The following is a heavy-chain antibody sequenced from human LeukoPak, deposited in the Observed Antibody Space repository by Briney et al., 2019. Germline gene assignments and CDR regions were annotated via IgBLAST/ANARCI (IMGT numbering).Heavy chain of an antibody. CDR2: ISSDGTKK. CDR1: GFRFSDYG. V-gene: IGHV3-30*18. CDR3: AKRRDYCSGGSCYGLDY. Sequence: PGRSLRLSCAASGFRFSDYGMHWVRQAPGRGLEWVAGISSDGTKKAYADSVKGRFTISRDNSENTLYLQMSSLRAEDTAVYYCAKRRDYCSGGSCYGLDYWGQGTLVTVSS. J-gene: IGHJ4*02. D-gene: IGHD2-15*01.